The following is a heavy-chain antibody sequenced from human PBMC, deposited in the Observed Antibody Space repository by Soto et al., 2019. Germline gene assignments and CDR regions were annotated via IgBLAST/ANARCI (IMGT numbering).Heavy chain of an antibody. Sequence: QVQLVQSGAEVKKPGSSVRVSCKASGGSFSSFAITWVRQAPGQGLEWMGGIIPIFRTTKYAQKVRGRVTSAADTGTRTTYWDLGSLASEDTAVYYCARGGGAATRIGGFGPWGQGTLVTVSS. J-gene: IGHJ5*02. CDR2: IIPIFRTT. CDR3: ARGGGAATRIGGFGP. V-gene: IGHV1-69*06. CDR1: GGSFSSFA. D-gene: IGHD6-25*01.